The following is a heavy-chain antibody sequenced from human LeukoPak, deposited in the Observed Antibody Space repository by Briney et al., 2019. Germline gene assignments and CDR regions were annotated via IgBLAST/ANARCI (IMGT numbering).Heavy chain of an antibody. CDR2: IYYSGST. CDR1: GGSISSSSYY. Sequence: SETLSLTCTVSGGSISSSSYYWGWIRQPPGQGLEWIGSIYYSGSTYYNPSLKSRVTISVDTSKNQFSLKLSSVTAADTAVYYCARWVHYDTEFDPWGQGTLVTVSS. V-gene: IGHV4-39*01. D-gene: IGHD3-22*01. CDR3: ARWVHYDTEFDP. J-gene: IGHJ5*02.